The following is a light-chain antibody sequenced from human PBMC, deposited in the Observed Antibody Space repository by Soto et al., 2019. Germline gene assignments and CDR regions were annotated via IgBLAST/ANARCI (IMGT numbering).Light chain of an antibody. V-gene: IGKV3-20*01. J-gene: IGKJ5*01. Sequence: EIVLTQSPSTLSLSPGERATLSCRASQSVSSNYLAWYQEKPGQTPRLLIYGASSRATGIPDRFSGSGSGTDFTLTISRLEPEDFAVYYCQQYGTPRSVTFGQGTRLEIK. CDR2: GAS. CDR1: QSVSSNY. CDR3: QQYGTPRSVT.